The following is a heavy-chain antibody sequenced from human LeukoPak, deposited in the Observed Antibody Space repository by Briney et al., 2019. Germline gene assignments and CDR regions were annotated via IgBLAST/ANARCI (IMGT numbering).Heavy chain of an antibody. CDR1: GFNFSSYG. J-gene: IGHJ4*02. CDR2: IWFDGSNI. D-gene: IGHD6-19*01. V-gene: IGHV3-33*01. CDR3: ARDSLPMAVTGPFDH. Sequence: PGGSLRLSCAASGFNFSSYGMHWVRQAPGKGLEWVTSIWFDGSNIHYADSVKGRVIISRDNSKSALYLRMNSLRAEDTAIYYCARDSLPMAVTGPFDHWGQGALVTVSS.